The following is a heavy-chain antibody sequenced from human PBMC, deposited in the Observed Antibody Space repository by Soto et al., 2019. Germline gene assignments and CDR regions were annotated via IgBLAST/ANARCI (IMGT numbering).Heavy chain of an antibody. D-gene: IGHD3-10*01. J-gene: IGHJ4*02. Sequence: PQTLSPTCIISGGAVSIGSHDWTWTWQPPGKGLEWIGYIYDSGSTNYNPSLKSRVIISVDTSKNQLSLRLTSVTAADTAVYYCARDSTTSGSYGYYFDYWGQGTLVTVS. CDR1: GGAVSIGSHD. CDR2: IYDSGST. V-gene: IGHV4-61*01. CDR3: ARDSTTSGSYGYYFDY.